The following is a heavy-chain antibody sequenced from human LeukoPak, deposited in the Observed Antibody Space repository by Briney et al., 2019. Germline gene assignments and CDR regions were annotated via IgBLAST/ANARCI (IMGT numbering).Heavy chain of an antibody. D-gene: IGHD6-19*01. Sequence: GGSLRLSCAASGFTFSSYGMSWVRQAPGKGLEWVSAISGSGGSTYYADSVKGRFTISRDNSKNTLYLQMNSLRSEDTAVYYCARRYSSGWYGGHFDYWGQGTLVTVSS. V-gene: IGHV3-23*01. J-gene: IGHJ4*02. CDR2: ISGSGGST. CDR3: ARRYSSGWYGGHFDY. CDR1: GFTFSSYG.